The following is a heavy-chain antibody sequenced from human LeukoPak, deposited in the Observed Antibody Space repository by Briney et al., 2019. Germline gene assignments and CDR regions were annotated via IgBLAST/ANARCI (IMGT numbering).Heavy chain of an antibody. CDR3: ARGVEMATIMFPPFDY. Sequence: GASVKVSCKASGGTFSSYAISWVRQAPGQGLEWMGGIIPIFGTANYAQKFQGRVTITTDESTSTAYMELSSLRSEDTAVYYCARGVEMATIMFPPFDYWGQGTLVTVSS. V-gene: IGHV1-69*05. D-gene: IGHD5-24*01. J-gene: IGHJ4*02. CDR2: IIPIFGTA. CDR1: GGTFSSYA.